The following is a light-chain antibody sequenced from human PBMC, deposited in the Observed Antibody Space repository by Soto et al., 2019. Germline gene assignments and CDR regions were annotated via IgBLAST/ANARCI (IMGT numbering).Light chain of an antibody. V-gene: IGLV2-14*03. CDR1: SSDVGGYNF. J-gene: IGLJ3*02. CDR3: SSYVTGNTVV. Sequence: QSALTQPASVSGSPGQSITISCTGTSSDVGGYNFVSWYQQHPGKAPRLMIYDISSRPSGVSNRFSGSKSGNTASLTISGLQAEDEGDYYCSSYVTGNTVVFGAGTKLTVL. CDR2: DIS.